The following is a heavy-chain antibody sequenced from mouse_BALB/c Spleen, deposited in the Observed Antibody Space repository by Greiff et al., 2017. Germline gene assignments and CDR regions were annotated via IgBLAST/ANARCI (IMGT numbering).Heavy chain of an antibody. CDR2: ISSGSSTI. J-gene: IGHJ2*01. V-gene: IGHV5-17*02. CDR1: GFTFSSFG. Sequence: DVMLVESGGGLVQPGGSRKLSCAASGFTFSSFGMHWVRQAPEKGLEWVAYISSGSSTIYYADTVKGRFTISRDNPKNTLFLQMTSLRSEDTAMYYCARDYGSSWDYWGQGTTLTVSS. D-gene: IGHD1-1*01. CDR3: ARDYGSSWDY.